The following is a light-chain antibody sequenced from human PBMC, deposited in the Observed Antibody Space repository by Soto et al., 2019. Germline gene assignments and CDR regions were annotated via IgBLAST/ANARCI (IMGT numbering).Light chain of an antibody. V-gene: IGLV2-14*01. CDR2: EVT. Sequence: QSALTQPASVSGSPGQSITISCTGTSSDIGGYKYVSWYQQHPGKAPKLMIYEVTNRPSGVSNRFSGSKSGNTASLTISGLQTEDEGDYYGSSYSSSSRLAVFGGGTQLTVL. CDR1: SSDIGGYKY. CDR3: SSYSSSSRLAV. J-gene: IGLJ2*01.